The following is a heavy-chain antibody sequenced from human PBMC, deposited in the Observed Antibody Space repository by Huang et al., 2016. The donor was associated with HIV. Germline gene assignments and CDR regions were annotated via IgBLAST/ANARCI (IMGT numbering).Heavy chain of an antibody. CDR3: ARGGGIQLWLLGYYYMDV. Sequence: QVQLVQSGAEVKKPGASVKVSCKASGYTFSSFGISWVRQAPGQGLEGGGWISVYNGKTKLAQKCQGRLTMTTDTSTSTAYMELRSLRSDDTAVYYCARGGGIQLWLLGYYYMDVWGNGTTVTVSS. D-gene: IGHD5-18*01. CDR2: ISVYNGKT. J-gene: IGHJ6*03. V-gene: IGHV1-18*01. CDR1: GYTFSSFG.